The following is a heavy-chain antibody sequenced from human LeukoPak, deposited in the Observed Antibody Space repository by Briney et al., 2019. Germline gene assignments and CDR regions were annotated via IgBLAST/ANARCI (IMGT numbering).Heavy chain of an antibody. CDR2: IYHSGST. V-gene: IGHV4-30-2*01. CDR3: ARSEYSSSSYAFDI. CDR1: GGSISSGGYY. J-gene: IGHJ3*02. D-gene: IGHD6-6*01. Sequence: PSETLSLTCTASGGSISSGGYYWSWIRQPLGKGLEWIGYIYHSGSTYYNPSLKSRVTISVDRSKNQFSLKLSSVTAADTAVYYCARSEYSSSSYAFDIWGQGTMVTVSS.